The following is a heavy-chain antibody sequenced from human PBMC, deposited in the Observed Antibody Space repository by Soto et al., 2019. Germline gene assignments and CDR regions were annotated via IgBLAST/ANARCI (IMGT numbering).Heavy chain of an antibody. CDR1: GYTFTSYA. CDR2: INAGNGNT. V-gene: IGHV1-3*01. J-gene: IGHJ6*02. Sequence: GASVKVSCKASGYTFTSYAMHWVRQAPGQRLEWMGWINAGNGNTKYSQKFQGRVTLTRDTSASTAYMELSSLRSEDTAVYYCARDPSYYGMDVWGQGTTVTVSS. CDR3: ARDPSYYGMDV.